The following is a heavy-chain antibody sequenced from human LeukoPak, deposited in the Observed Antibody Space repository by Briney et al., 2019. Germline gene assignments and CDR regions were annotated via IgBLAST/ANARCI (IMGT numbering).Heavy chain of an antibody. Sequence: GGSLRLSCAASGFTVTSNHMNWVRQAPGKGLEWVSIIYTGGTTHYADSLKDRFTISRDDSINTLYLQMNSLRAEDTAVYYCARDSSSYYFDYWGQGILVTVSS. CDR2: IYTGGTT. CDR1: GFTVTSNH. V-gene: IGHV3-66*01. D-gene: IGHD6-6*01. J-gene: IGHJ4*02. CDR3: ARDSSSYYFDY.